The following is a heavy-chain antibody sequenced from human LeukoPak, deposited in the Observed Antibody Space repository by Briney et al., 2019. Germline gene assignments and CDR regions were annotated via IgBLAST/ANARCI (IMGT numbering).Heavy chain of an antibody. CDR2: IYPGDSDT. J-gene: IGHJ6*02. D-gene: IGHD6-19*01. CDR3: ARQGIAVADNYYCYGMDV. CDR1: GYSFTSYW. Sequence: GESLKVSCKGSGYSFTSYWIGWVRQMPGKGLEWMGIIYPGDSDTRYSPSFQGQVTISADKSISTAYLQWSSLKASDTAMYYCARQGIAVADNYYCYGMDVWGQGTTVTVSS. V-gene: IGHV5-51*01.